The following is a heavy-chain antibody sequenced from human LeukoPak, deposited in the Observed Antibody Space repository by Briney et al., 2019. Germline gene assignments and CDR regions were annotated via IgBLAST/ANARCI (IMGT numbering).Heavy chain of an antibody. Sequence: GASVKVSCKASGGTFTSYAISWVRQAPGQGLEWMGGIIPIFGTANYAQKFQGRVTITADESTSTAYMELSSLRSEDTAVYYCARDLRPYYYDSSGYYYYYYMDVWGKGTTVTVSS. D-gene: IGHD3-22*01. CDR2: IIPIFGTA. J-gene: IGHJ6*03. CDR3: ARDLRPYYYDSSGYYYYYYMDV. CDR1: GGTFTSYA. V-gene: IGHV1-69*13.